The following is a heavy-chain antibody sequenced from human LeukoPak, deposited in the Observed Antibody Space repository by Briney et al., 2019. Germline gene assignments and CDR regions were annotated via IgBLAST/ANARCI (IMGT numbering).Heavy chain of an antibody. J-gene: IGHJ6*03. V-gene: IGHV4-38-2*01. CDR2: LYHSDSA. CDR3: ARQHDSYYYYYIDV. Sequence: SETLSPTCAVSGYSIRNGYYWVWIRQPPGRGLEWIGSLYHSDSAYYNTSLRSRVSMSVDTSKNQFSLTLSFVTAADTAVYYCARQHDSYYYYYIDVWGSGTTVTVSS. CDR1: GYSIRNGYY.